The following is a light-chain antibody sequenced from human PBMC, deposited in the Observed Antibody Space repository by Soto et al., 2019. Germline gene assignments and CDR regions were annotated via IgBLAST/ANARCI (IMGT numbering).Light chain of an antibody. CDR1: RSDIGAYNF. V-gene: IGLV2-14*03. CDR3: TSWTTSNTMI. J-gene: IGLJ2*01. Sequence: QSALTQPASVSGSPGQSITISCTGTRSDIGAYNFVSWYQQHPGEVPKLMLYDVNVRPSGVSNRFSGSKSGNTASLTISGLQAEDEADYYCTSWTTSNTMIFGGGNKVTVL. CDR2: DVN.